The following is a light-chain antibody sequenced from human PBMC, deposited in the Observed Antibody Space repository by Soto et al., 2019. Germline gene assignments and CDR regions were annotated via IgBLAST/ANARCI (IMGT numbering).Light chain of an antibody. J-gene: IGLJ2*01. CDR2: EVS. Sequence: QSVLTQPPSASGSPGQSVTISCTGTSSDVGGYNYVSWYQQHPGKAPKLMIYEVSKRPSGVPDRFSGSKSGNTASLTISGLQAEDEADYCCCSYAGGSTLVFGGGTKLTVL. V-gene: IGLV2-8*01. CDR1: SSDVGGYNY. CDR3: CSYAGGSTLV.